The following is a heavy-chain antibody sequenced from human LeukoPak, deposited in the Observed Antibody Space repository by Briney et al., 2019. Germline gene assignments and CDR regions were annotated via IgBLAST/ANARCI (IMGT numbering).Heavy chain of an antibody. D-gene: IGHD3-10*01. J-gene: IGHJ4*02. V-gene: IGHV4-59*01. CDR3: ARSELLWFGGVNSGFDY. CDR1: GGSISSYY. Sequence: ETLSLTCTVSGGSISSYYWSWIRQPPGKGLEWIGYIYYSGSTSYNPSLKNRVTISLDTSKNQFSLKLSSVTAADTAVYYCARSELLWFGGVNSGFDYWGQGTLVTVSS. CDR2: IYYSGST.